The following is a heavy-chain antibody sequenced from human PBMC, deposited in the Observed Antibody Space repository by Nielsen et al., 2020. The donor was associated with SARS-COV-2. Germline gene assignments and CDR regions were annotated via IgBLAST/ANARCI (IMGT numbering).Heavy chain of an antibody. J-gene: IGHJ5*02. CDR1: SGSFSGYY. Sequence: SETLSLTCTVYSGSFSGYYWSWIRQPPGKGLEWIGEINHSGSTNYNPSLKSRVTISVDTSKNQFSLKLSSVTAADTAVYYCARVGAVAGNTAGFDPWGQGTLVTVSS. D-gene: IGHD6-19*01. CDR3: ARVGAVAGNTAGFDP. CDR2: INHSGST. V-gene: IGHV4-34*01.